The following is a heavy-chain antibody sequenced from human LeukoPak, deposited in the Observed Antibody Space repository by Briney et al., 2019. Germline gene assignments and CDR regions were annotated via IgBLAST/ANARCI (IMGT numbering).Heavy chain of an antibody. CDR2: ISSSSSYI. CDR3: AGDAQLHQGELMNFFDY. CDR1: GFTFSSYS. Sequence: GGSLRLSCAASGFTFSSYSMNWVRQAPGKGLEWVSSISSSSSYIYYADSVKGRFTISRDNAKNSLYLQMNSLRAEDTAVYYCAGDAQLHQGELMNFFDYWGQGTLVTVSS. J-gene: IGHJ4*02. V-gene: IGHV3-21*01. D-gene: IGHD1-26*01.